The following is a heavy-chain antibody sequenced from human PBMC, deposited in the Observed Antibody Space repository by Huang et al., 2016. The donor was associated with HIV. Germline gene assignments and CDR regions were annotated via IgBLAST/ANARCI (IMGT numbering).Heavy chain of an antibody. Sequence: QVQLQQWGAGLLKPSGALSLKCAVYGGSLSDPYWPWIRLSPGKRLEWIGELNHRGLSTYSPSLRRRVTRAVDMSKNQFSLNLTALTAADTAVYYCARPRMTATSSDSTWSFFDSWGQGTLVIVSS. CDR2: LNHRGLS. V-gene: IGHV4-34*02. D-gene: IGHD2-21*02. CDR3: ARPRMTATSSDSTWSFFDS. CDR1: GGSLSDPY. J-gene: IGHJ4*02.